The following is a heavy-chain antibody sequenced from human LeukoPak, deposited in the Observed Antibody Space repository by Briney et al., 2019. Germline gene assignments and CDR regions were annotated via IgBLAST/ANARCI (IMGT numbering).Heavy chain of an antibody. CDR3: AKDCTVTRGGGLYFDY. CDR2: IVDSDGSA. V-gene: IGHV3-23*01. CDR1: GFTFSSYA. Sequence: GGSLRLSCAASGFTFSSYAMSWVRQAPRKGLEWVSGIVDSDGSAYYADSVRARFTISSDNSKNTLYLQMNSLRAEDTAVYYCAKDCTVTRGGGLYFDYWGQGALVTVSS. J-gene: IGHJ4*02. D-gene: IGHD4-17*01.